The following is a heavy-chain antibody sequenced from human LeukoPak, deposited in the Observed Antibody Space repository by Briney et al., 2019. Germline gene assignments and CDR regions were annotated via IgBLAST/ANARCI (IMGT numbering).Heavy chain of an antibody. CDR3: ARTPRAARVWCFDY. Sequence: ASVKVSCKASGYTFTGYYMHWVRQAPGQGLEWMGWINPNSGGTNYAQKFQGRVTMTRDTSISTAYMELSRLRSDDTAVYYCARTPRAARVWCFDYWGQGTLVTVSS. CDR1: GYTFTGYY. V-gene: IGHV1-2*02. CDR2: INPNSGGT. J-gene: IGHJ4*02. D-gene: IGHD6-6*01.